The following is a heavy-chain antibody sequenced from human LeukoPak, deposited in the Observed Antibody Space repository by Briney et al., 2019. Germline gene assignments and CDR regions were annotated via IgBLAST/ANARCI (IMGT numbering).Heavy chain of an antibody. D-gene: IGHD1-26*01. V-gene: IGHV3-30*04. CDR1: GFTFSSYA. CDR2: ISYDGSNK. Sequence: GGSLRLSCAASGFTFSSYAVHWVRQAPGKGLEWEAVISYDGSNKYYADSVKGRFTISRDNSKNTLYLQMNSLRAEDTAVYYCARVREARFDYWGQGTLVTVSS. J-gene: IGHJ4*02. CDR3: ARVREARFDY.